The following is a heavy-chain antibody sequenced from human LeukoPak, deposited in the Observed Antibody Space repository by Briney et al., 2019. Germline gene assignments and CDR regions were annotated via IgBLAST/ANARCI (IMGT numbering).Heavy chain of an antibody. D-gene: IGHD6-19*01. V-gene: IGHV3-23*01. CDR2: ISGICGST. Sequence: GGTLRLSCGASGFTFSSYGMSWVRQAPGKGLEGVSAISGICGSTYYADSVQDRFTISRDNSKNTLYLQMNSLRAEDTAVYYCAKDLSHFYSSGWYPFDYWGQGILVTVSS. CDR3: AKDLSHFYSSGWYPFDY. CDR1: GFTFSSYG. J-gene: IGHJ4*02.